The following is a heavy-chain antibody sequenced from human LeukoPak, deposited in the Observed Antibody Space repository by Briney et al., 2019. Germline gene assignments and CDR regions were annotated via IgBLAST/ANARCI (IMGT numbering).Heavy chain of an antibody. D-gene: IGHD3-3*01. J-gene: IGHJ6*02. CDR3: ARHQADYDFWSGSFYGMDV. Sequence: SETLSLTCTVSGGSISSYYWSWIRRPPGKGLEWIGYTYYSGSTNYNPSLKSRVTISVDTSKNQFSLKLSSVTAADTAVYYYARHQADYDFWSGSFYGMDVWGQGTTVTVSS. CDR2: TYYSGST. V-gene: IGHV4-59*08. CDR1: GGSISSYY.